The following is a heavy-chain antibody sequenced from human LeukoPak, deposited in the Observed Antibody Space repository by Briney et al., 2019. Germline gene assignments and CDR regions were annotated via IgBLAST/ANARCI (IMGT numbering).Heavy chain of an antibody. CDR1: GGTFSSYA. Sequence: GASVKVSCKASGGTFSSYAISWVRQAPGQGLEWMGGIIPIFGTANYAQKFQGRVTITADESTSTAYMELSSLRSEDTAVYYCARGPLQPVSEKGGYYFDYWGQGTLVTVSS. D-gene: IGHD3-16*01. V-gene: IGHV1-69*13. CDR2: IIPIFGTA. CDR3: ARGPLQPVSEKGGYYFDY. J-gene: IGHJ4*02.